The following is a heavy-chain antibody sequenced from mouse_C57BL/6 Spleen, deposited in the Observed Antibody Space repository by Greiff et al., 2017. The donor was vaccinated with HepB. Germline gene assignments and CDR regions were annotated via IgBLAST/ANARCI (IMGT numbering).Heavy chain of an antibody. CDR3: GRVGSSYYYAMDY. CDR2: IYPDDGDT. J-gene: IGHJ4*01. D-gene: IGHD1-1*01. Sequence: EVQLQQSGAELVKPGASVKLSCTASGFNIKDYYMHWVKQRPEQGLEWIGRIYPDDGDTKYAAKFQGKATMTADTSSNTAYLQLSSLTSEDTAVYYWGRVGSSYYYAMDYWGQGTSVTVSS. CDR1: GFNIKDYY. V-gene: IGHV14-2*01.